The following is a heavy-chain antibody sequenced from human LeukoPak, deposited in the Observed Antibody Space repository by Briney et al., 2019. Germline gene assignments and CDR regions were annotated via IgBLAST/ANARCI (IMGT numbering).Heavy chain of an antibody. V-gene: IGHV4-59*01. CDR3: ARGPSYTSNPELAY. CDR2: IFYSGST. J-gene: IGHJ4*02. Sequence: PSETLSLTCTVSGGSISSYYWSWIRQPPGKGLEWIGYIFYSGSTNYNPSLKSRVTISVDKSKNQFSLKLRSVTAADTAVYYCARGPSYTSNPELAYWGQGTLVTVSS. CDR1: GGSISSYY. D-gene: IGHD4-11*01.